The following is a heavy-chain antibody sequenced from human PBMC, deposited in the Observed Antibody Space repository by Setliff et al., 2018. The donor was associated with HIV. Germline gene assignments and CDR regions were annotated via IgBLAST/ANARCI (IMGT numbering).Heavy chain of an antibody. CDR3: VRDLGSWGWTNIDDVFSL. CDR1: GFTFSGSP. J-gene: IGHJ3*01. D-gene: IGHD7-27*01. CDR2: IKTEAEGYAT. V-gene: IGHV3-73*01. Sequence: GESLKISCGASGFTFSGSPMHWVRQASGKGLEWVGRIKTEAEGYATAYAASVKGRFTISRDDSKNTAYLQMNSLKTEDTAVYSCVRDLGSWGWTNIDDVFSLWGQGTMVTVSS.